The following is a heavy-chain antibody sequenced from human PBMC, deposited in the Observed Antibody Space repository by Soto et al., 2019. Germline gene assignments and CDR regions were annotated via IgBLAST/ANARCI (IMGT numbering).Heavy chain of an antibody. CDR2: IYYSGSS. CDR1: GASISSDGYS. J-gene: IGHJ5*02. Sequence: SETLSLTCTVSGASISSDGYSWSWIRQHPGRGLEWIGHIYYSGSSYKNPSLKTRVTISVDTSKKQFSLKLNSVTAADSAVYYCARLTTRFDPWGQGTLVTVSS. CDR3: ARLTTRFDP. D-gene: IGHD4-17*01. V-gene: IGHV4-31*03.